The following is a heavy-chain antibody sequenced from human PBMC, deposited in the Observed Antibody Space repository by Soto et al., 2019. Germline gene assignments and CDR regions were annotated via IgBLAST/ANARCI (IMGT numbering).Heavy chain of an antibody. CDR1: GFTFSSYG. V-gene: IGHV3-33*01. Sequence: QPGGSLRLSCAASGFTFSSYGMHWVRQAPGKGLEWVAVIWYDGSNKYYADFVKGRFTISRDNSKDTLYLQMNSLRAEDTAVYYCARDHDYGDYDLGYWGQGTLVTVSS. CDR3: ARDHDYGDYDLGY. J-gene: IGHJ4*02. D-gene: IGHD4-17*01. CDR2: IWYDGSNK.